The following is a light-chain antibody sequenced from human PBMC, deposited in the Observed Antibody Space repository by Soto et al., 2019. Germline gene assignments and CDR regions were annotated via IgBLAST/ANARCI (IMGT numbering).Light chain of an antibody. J-gene: IGKJ2*01. CDR2: DAS. CDR1: QSISSW. Sequence: DIQMTQSPSTLSASVGDRVTITCRASQSISSWLAWYQQKPGTAPKLLIYDASSLESGAPSRFSGSGSGTECTLTISSLQPDDFATYYCQQYNSYSWDTVGQGTKLEIK. CDR3: QQYNSYSWDT. V-gene: IGKV1-5*01.